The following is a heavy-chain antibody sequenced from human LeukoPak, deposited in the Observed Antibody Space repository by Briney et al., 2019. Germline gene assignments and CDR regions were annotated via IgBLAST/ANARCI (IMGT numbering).Heavy chain of an antibody. Sequence: SGGSLRLSCAASGFTFDDYGMSWVRQAPGKGLEWVSGINWNGGSTGYADSVKGRFTISRDNAKNSLYLQMNSLRAEDTAVYYCARDDPDSSSWYNYYYYYMDVWGKGTTVTVSS. CDR3: ARDDPDSSSWYNYYYYYMDV. CDR2: INWNGGST. V-gene: IGHV3-20*04. J-gene: IGHJ6*03. D-gene: IGHD6-13*01. CDR1: GFTFDDYG.